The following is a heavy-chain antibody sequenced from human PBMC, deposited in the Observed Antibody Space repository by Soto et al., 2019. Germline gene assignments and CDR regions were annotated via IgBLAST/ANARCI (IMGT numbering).Heavy chain of an antibody. D-gene: IGHD2-2*01. CDR1: GFTISNYA. J-gene: IGHJ3*02. Sequence: EVQLLESGGGLVQPGGSLRLSCAASGFTISNYAMSWARQAPGKGLEWVSSISGSGGTYYADSVKGRSTISRDSSKNTLYLQMNRLRAEDTAVYYCATDQYHSDVYRGFADIWGPGTMLTVSS. CDR2: ISGSGGT. V-gene: IGHV3-23*01. CDR3: ATDQYHSDVYRGFADI.